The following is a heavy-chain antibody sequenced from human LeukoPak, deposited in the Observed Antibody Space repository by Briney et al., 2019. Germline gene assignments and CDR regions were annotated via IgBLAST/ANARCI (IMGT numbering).Heavy chain of an antibody. Sequence: SVKVSCKASGGTFSSYAIGWVRQAPGQGLEWMGRIIPIFGTANYAQKFQGRVTITTDESTSTAYMELSSLRSEDTAVYYCARSGECTNGVCWAHYFDYWGQGTLVTVSS. CDR1: GGTFSSYA. CDR2: IIPIFGTA. V-gene: IGHV1-69*05. J-gene: IGHJ4*02. CDR3: ARSGECTNGVCWAHYFDY. D-gene: IGHD2-8*01.